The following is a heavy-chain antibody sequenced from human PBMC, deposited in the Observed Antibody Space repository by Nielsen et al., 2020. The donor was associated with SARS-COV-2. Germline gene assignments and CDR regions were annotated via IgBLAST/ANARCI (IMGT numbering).Heavy chain of an antibody. CDR3: AGRSFES. CDR2: INQDGSKK. J-gene: IGHJ4*02. V-gene: IGHV3-7*01. Sequence: GESLKISCAASGFTFSTYAMHWLRQAPGKGLEWVANINQDGSKKYYVDPVKGRFTISRDNTKNSLYLQMNSLRADDTAVYYCAGRSFESWGQGTLVTVSS. CDR1: GFTFSTYA.